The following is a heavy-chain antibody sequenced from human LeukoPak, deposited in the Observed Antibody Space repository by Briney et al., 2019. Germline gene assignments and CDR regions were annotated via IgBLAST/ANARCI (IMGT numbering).Heavy chain of an antibody. Sequence: SETLSLTCTVYGGSFSGYYWSWIRQPPGKGLEWIGEINHSGSTNYNPSLKSRVTISVDTSKNQFSLKLSSVTAADTAVFYCARSAVIVATNPYYYYGMDVWGQETTVTVSS. D-gene: IGHD5-12*01. CDR2: INHSGST. V-gene: IGHV4-34*01. CDR1: GGSFSGYY. J-gene: IGHJ6*02. CDR3: ARSAVIVATNPYYYYGMDV.